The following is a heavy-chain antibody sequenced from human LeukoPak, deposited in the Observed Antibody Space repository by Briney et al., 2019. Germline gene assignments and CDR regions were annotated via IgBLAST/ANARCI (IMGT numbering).Heavy chain of an antibody. J-gene: IGHJ4*02. CDR1: GFTFNYAW. CDR3: AKGGKWDVTPFDY. D-gene: IGHD1-26*01. Sequence: GGSLRLSCAASGFTFNYAWMSWVRQVPGKGLEWVSAINGGGSNTYYADSVKGRFTISRDNSKNTLYLQVNSLRAEDTAVYYCAKGGKWDVTPFDYWGQGTLVTVSS. V-gene: IGHV3-23*01. CDR2: INGGGSNT.